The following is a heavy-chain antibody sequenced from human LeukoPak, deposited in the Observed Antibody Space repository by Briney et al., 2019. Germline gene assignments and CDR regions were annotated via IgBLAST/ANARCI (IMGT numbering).Heavy chain of an antibody. J-gene: IGHJ3*02. V-gene: IGHV4-59*01. Sequence: SETLSLTCTVSGGSISSYYLSWIRQPPGKGLEWIGYIYYSGSTNYNPSLKSRVTISVDTSKNQFSLKLSSVTAADTAVYYCARDALYDYVWGSYRRDAFDIWGQGTMVTVSS. CDR1: GGSISSYY. CDR3: ARDALYDYVWGSYRRDAFDI. CDR2: IYYSGST. D-gene: IGHD3-16*02.